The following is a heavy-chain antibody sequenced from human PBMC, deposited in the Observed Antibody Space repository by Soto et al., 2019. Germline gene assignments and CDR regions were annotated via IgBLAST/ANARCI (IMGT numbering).Heavy chain of an antibody. Sequence: GGSLRLSCTVSGFAFNNYGINWVRQAPGKGLEWVSSISKSDYTYYSDSVTGRFTISRDNAKNSVSLQMNTLRVEDTAVYYCAREDSRIIPAVSDFWGQGXLGTVSS. CDR2: ISKSDYT. CDR3: AREDSRIIPAVSDF. V-gene: IGHV3-21*01. CDR1: GFAFNNYG. D-gene: IGHD2-2*01. J-gene: IGHJ4*02.